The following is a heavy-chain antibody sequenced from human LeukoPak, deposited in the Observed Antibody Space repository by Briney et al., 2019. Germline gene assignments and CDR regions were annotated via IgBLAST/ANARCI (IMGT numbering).Heavy chain of an antibody. CDR3: ARAFHDFWSDLPNYYYYGMDV. V-gene: IGHV4-4*07. J-gene: IGHJ6*02. D-gene: IGHD3-3*01. CDR2: IYTSGST. CDR1: GGSISSYY. Sequence: SETLSLTCTVSGGSISSYYWSWIRQPAGKGLEWIGRIYTSGSTNYNPSLKSRVTMSVDTSKNQFSLKLSSVTAADTAVYYCARAFHDFWSDLPNYYYYGMDVWGQGTTVTVSS.